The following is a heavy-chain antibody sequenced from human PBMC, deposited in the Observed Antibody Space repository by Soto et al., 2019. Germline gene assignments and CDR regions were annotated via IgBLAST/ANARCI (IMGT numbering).Heavy chain of an antibody. CDR1: GGYIRSYY. CDR3: ARDRSDYGGNYLDY. Sequence: SETLSLTCTVSGGYIRSYYWSWIRQPPGKGLEWIGYIYYSGSTNYNPSLKSRVTISVDTSKNQFSLKLSSVTAADTAVYYCARDRSDYGGNYLDYWGQGTLVTVSS. J-gene: IGHJ4*02. CDR2: IYYSGST. V-gene: IGHV4-59*01. D-gene: IGHD4-17*01.